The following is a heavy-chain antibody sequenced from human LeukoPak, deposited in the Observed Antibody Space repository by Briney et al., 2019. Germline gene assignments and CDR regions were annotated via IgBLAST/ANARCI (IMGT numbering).Heavy chain of an antibody. CDR2: ISGSGGST. CDR1: GFTFSSYA. Sequence: GGSLRLSCAASGFTFSSYAMSWVRQAPGKGLEWVSAISGSGGSTYYADSVKGRFTISRHNSKNTLYLQMNSLRAEDTAVYYCASLTTAGDSDYWGQGALVTVSS. CDR3: ASLTTAGDSDY. V-gene: IGHV3-23*01. J-gene: IGHJ4*02. D-gene: IGHD4-17*01.